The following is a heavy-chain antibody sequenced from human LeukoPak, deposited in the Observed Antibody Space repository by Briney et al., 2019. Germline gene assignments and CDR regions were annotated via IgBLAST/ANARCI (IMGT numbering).Heavy chain of an antibody. D-gene: IGHD5-18*01. Sequence: GGSLRLSCAASGFTFSSYSMNCVRQAPGKGLEWVSSISSSSSYIYYADSVKGRFTISRDNAKNSPYLQMNSLRADDTAVYYCARESSPGYSYGYPLAYWGQGTLVTVSS. CDR2: ISSSSSYI. CDR3: ARESSPGYSYGYPLAY. CDR1: GFTFSSYS. V-gene: IGHV3-21*01. J-gene: IGHJ4*02.